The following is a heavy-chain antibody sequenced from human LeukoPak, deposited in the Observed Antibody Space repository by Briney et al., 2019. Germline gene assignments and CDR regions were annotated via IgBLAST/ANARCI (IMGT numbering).Heavy chain of an antibody. D-gene: IGHD2-15*01. CDR3: ARGYRYCSGGSCYGNWFDP. CDR1: GGSFSGYY. Sequence: SETLSLTCAVYGGSFSGYYWSWIRQPPGKGLEWIGEINHSGSTNYNPSLKSRVTISVDTSKNQFSLKLSSVTGADTAVYYCARGYRYCSGGSCYGNWFDPWGQGTLVTVSS. V-gene: IGHV4-34*01. J-gene: IGHJ5*02. CDR2: INHSGST.